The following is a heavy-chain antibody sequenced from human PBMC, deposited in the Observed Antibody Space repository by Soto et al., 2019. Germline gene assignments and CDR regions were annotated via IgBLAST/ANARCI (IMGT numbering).Heavy chain of an antibody. CDR2: IGGRGNSA. D-gene: IGHD5-12*01. V-gene: IGHV3-23*01. CDR1: GFIFTNYA. CDR3: VREGRGSFDF. Sequence: VSLRLSCAASGFIFTNYAMNWVRQAPGKGLEWVSVIGGRGNSAYYADSVQGRFTISRDNSKNTLSLQMSSLTADDTAIYYCVREGRGSFDFWGRGTMVTVSS. J-gene: IGHJ3*01.